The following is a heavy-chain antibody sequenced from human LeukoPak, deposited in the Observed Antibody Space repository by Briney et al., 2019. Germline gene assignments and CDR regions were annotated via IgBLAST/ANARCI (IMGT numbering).Heavy chain of an antibody. J-gene: IGHJ6*03. V-gene: IGHV4-30-4*07. CDR2: IYNSGST. CDR1: SDSISSGGYS. D-gene: IGHD3-9*01. CDR3: ASQPLRYFDWLINYYMDV. Sequence: SETLSLTCAVSSDSISSGGYSWSWIRQPPGKGLEWIGYIYNSGSTYYNPSLKSRVTISVDTSKNQFSLKLGSVTAADTAVYYCASQPLRYFDWLINYYMDVWGKGTTVTVSS.